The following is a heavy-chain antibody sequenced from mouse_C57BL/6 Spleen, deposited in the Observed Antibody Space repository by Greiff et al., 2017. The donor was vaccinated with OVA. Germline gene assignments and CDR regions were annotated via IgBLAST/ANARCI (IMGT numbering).Heavy chain of an antibody. Sequence: QVQLQQSGAELARPGASVKLSCKASGYTFTSYGISWVKQRTGQGLEWIGEIYPRSGNTYYNEKVKGKATLTADKASSTAYMELRSLTSEDSAVYFCADYYGSGSYAMDYWGQGTSVTVSS. CDR1: GYTFTSYG. CDR2: IYPRSGNT. D-gene: IGHD1-1*01. J-gene: IGHJ4*01. CDR3: ADYYGSGSYAMDY. V-gene: IGHV1-81*01.